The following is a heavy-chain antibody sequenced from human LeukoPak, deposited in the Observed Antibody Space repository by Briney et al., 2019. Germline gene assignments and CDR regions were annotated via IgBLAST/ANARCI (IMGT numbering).Heavy chain of an antibody. Sequence: PGGSLRLSCAASGFTFSSYEMNWVRQAPGKGLEWVSYISTSDTTIYYADSVKGRFTISRDNAKNSLYLQMNSLRAEDTAVYYCARDRPYGGVMDGLFDPWGQGTLVTVSS. J-gene: IGHJ5*02. CDR3: ARDRPYGGVMDGLFDP. CDR1: GFTFSSYE. CDR2: ISTSDTTI. D-gene: IGHD3-16*01. V-gene: IGHV3-48*03.